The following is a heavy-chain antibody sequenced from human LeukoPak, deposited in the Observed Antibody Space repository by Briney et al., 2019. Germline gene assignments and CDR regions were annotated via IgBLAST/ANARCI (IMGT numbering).Heavy chain of an antibody. J-gene: IGHJ5*02. CDR3: ARDGYCSSTSCFS. V-gene: IGHV3-21*01. CDR1: GFTFSSYS. D-gene: IGHD2-2*01. CDR2: ISSSSSHI. Sequence: GGSLRLSCAASGFTFSSYSMNWVRQAPGKGLEWVSSISSSSSHIYYADSVKGRFTISRDNAKNSLYLQMNSLRAEDTAVYYCARDGYCSSTSCFSWGQGTLVTVSS.